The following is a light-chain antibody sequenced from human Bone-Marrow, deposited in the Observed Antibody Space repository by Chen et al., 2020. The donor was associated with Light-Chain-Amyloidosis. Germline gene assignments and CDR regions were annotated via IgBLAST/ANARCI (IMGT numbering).Light chain of an antibody. CDR2: DAS. V-gene: IGKV3-11*01. CDR1: QRISKF. CDR3: QERTNWPLYT. J-gene: IGKJ2*01. Sequence: EIVLTQSPATLSLSPVERAALSCRASQRISKFLAWYQHKPGQAPRLLIYDASIRATGIPARFSGSGSGTDFTLTINSLEPEDFAVYYCQERTNWPLYTFGQGTKLEI.